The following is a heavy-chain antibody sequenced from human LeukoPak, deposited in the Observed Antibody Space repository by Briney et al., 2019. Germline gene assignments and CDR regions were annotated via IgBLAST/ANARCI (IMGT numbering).Heavy chain of an antibody. CDR1: GFTFSSYS. D-gene: IGHD3-22*01. V-gene: IGHV3-21*01. J-gene: IGHJ4*02. Sequence: GGSLRLSCAAPGFTFSSYSMNWVRQAPGKGLEWVSSISSSSSYIYYADSVKGRFTISRDNAKNSLYLQMNSLRAEDTAVYYCARADYDSSGFHDYWGQGTLVTVSS. CDR3: ARADYDSSGFHDY. CDR2: ISSSSSYI.